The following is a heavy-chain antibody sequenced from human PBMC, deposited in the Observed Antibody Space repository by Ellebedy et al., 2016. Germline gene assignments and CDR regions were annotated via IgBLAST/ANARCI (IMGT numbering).Heavy chain of an antibody. V-gene: IGHV4-59*01. D-gene: IGHD2-21*02. CDR2: IYSSGNS. J-gene: IGHJ4*02. CDR1: GGYIGSYY. Sequence: SETLSLXXTVSGGYIGSYYWNWIRQPPGKGLEWIGYIYSSGNSNYNPSLKSRVTMSVDTSKNQFSLRLNSVTAADTAVYFCSRGNVVTAIDYWGQGTLVTVSS. CDR3: SRGNVVTAIDY.